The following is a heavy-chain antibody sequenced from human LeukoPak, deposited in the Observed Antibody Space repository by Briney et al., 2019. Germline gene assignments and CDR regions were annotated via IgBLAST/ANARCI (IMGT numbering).Heavy chain of an antibody. CDR3: ARGVDYYGV. V-gene: IGHV4-39*07. J-gene: IGHJ4*02. CDR2: INHSGGT. D-gene: IGHD3-10*01. CDR1: GGSISSGSYY. Sequence: SQTLSLTCTVSGGSISSGSYYWSWIRQPPVKGLEWIGEINHSGGTNYNPSLKSRVTISVDTSKKQFSLKLSSVTAADTAVYYCARGVDYYGVWGQGTLATVSS.